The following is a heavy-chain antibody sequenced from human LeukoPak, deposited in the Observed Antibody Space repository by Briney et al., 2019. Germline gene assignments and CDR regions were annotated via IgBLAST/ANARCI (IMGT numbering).Heavy chain of an antibody. CDR3: ARSPDYSNYQGDWFDP. V-gene: IGHV4-59*01. CDR2: IYYSGST. Sequence: PSETLSLTCTVSSGSIRSYYWSWIRQPPGKGLEWIGYIYYSGSTHYNPSLKSRVTMSLDTSKKEFSLKLTSVTAADTAVYYCARSPDYSNYQGDWFDPWGQGTLVTVSS. D-gene: IGHD4-11*01. CDR1: SGSIRSYY. J-gene: IGHJ5*02.